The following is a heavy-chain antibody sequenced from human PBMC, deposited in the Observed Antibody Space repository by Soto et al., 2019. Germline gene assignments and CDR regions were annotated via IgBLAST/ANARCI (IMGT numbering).Heavy chain of an antibody. V-gene: IGHV1-69*06. CDR1: GGTFSSYA. CDR2: IIPIFGTA. D-gene: IGHD3-10*01. Sequence: SVKVSCKASGGTFSSYAISWVRQAPGQGLEWMGGIIPIFGTANYAQKFQGRVTITADKSTSTAYMELSSLRSEDTAVYYCARSRITMVRGVTMTSAFDIWGQGTMVTVSS. J-gene: IGHJ3*02. CDR3: ARSRITMVRGVTMTSAFDI.